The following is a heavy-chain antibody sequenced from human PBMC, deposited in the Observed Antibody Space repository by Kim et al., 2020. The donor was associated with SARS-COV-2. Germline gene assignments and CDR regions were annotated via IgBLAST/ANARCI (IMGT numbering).Heavy chain of an antibody. V-gene: IGHV3-21*06. Sequence: GGSLRLSCVDSGLAFNIKNMNWVRQAPGKGLEWVSFIDNTGTYIYYADSVKGRFAISRDNGKNSLYLQMDSLRAEDTAVYYCATSRLTGAGLRYSGGYYVGWFDSWGQGTLVTVSS. D-gene: IGHD1-26*01. J-gene: IGHJ5*01. CDR2: IDNTGTYI. CDR1: GLAFNIKN. CDR3: ATSRLTGAGLRYSGGYYVGWFDS.